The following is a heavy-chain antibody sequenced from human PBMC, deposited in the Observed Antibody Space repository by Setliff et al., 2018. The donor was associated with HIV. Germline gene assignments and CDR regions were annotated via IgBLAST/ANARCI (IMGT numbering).Heavy chain of an antibody. V-gene: IGHV4-61*02. Sequence: SETLSLTCTVSGGSISSGSYYWSWIRQPAGQGLEWTGRIYTSGSTNYNPSLKSRVTISVDTSKNQFSLKLSSVTAADTAVYYCARDRELARHYSYGMDVWGQGTTVTVSS. J-gene: IGHJ6*02. D-gene: IGHD6-6*01. CDR1: GGSISSGSYY. CDR2: IYTSGST. CDR3: ARDRELARHYSYGMDV.